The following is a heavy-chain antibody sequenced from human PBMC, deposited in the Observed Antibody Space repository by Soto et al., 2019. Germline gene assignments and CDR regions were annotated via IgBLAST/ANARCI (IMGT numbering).Heavy chain of an antibody. D-gene: IGHD6-19*01. Sequence: PSETLSLTCAVSGGSISSSNWWSWVRQPPGKGLEWIGEIYHSGSTNYNPSLKSRVTISVDKSKNQFSLKLSSVTAADTAVYYCARAFIAVAGTLIYYYGMDVWGQGTTVTVSS. CDR3: ARAFIAVAGTLIYYYGMDV. V-gene: IGHV4-4*02. J-gene: IGHJ6*02. CDR1: GGSISSSNW. CDR2: IYHSGST.